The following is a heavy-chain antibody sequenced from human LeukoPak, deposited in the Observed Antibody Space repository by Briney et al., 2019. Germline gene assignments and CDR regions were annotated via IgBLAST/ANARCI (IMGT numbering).Heavy chain of an antibody. CDR2: ISSSGSTI. D-gene: IGHD1-14*01. CDR1: GFTFSSYS. J-gene: IGHJ6*03. Sequence: GGSLRLSCAASGFTFSSYSMNWVRQAPGKGLEWVSYISSSGSTIYYADSVKGRFTISRDNAKNSLYLQMNSLRAEDTAVYYCARVGPWVNPDYYYYMDVWGKGTTVTVSS. CDR3: ARVGPWVNPDYYYYMDV. V-gene: IGHV3-48*04.